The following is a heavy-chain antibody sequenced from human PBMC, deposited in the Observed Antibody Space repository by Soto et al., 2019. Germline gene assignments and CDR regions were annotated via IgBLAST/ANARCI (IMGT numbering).Heavy chain of an antibody. CDR3: TRRSIVGAIS. CDR2: IRSKANSYAT. D-gene: IGHD1-26*01. CDR1: GFTFSGSA. J-gene: IGHJ1*01. Sequence: GGSLRLSCAASGFTFSGSAMHWVRQPSGTGMEWVGRIRSKANSYATAYAASVTGRFTISRDDSKNTAYLQMNSLKTEDTAVYYCTRRSIVGAISWGQGILVTVSS. V-gene: IGHV3-73*01.